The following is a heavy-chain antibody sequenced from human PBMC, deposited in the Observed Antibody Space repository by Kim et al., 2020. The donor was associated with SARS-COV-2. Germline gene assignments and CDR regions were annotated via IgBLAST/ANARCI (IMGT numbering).Heavy chain of an antibody. CDR3: ARDHHPPFYYDSSGYYFGL. CDR2: ISRSGGST. Sequence: GGSLRLSCAASGSTFDNYAMNWVRQAPGKGLEWVSGISRSGGSTFYADSVKGRFTISRDNSNNVLYLQMNSLRADDTAVYYCARDHHPPFYYDSSGYYFGLWGQGTLVTVSS. D-gene: IGHD3-22*01. CDR1: GSTFDNYA. V-gene: IGHV3-23*01. J-gene: IGHJ4*02.